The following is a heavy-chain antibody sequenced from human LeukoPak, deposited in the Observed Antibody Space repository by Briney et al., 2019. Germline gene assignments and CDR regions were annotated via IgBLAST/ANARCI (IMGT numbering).Heavy chain of an antibody. V-gene: IGHV3-38-3*01. CDR3: ARDQGGSSSY. CDR1: GFTVSSNE. D-gene: IGHD6-13*01. Sequence: GGSLRLSCAASGFTVSSNEMSWVRQAPGKGLEWVSSISGGSTYYADSRKGRFTISRDNSKNTLHLQMNSLRAEDSGVYYCARDQGGSSSYWGQGTLVTVSS. J-gene: IGHJ4*02. CDR2: ISGGST.